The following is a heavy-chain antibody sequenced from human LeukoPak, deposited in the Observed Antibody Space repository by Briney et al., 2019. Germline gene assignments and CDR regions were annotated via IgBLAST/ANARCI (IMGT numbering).Heavy chain of an antibody. V-gene: IGHV4-39*07. J-gene: IGHJ4*02. D-gene: IGHD4-17*01. CDR3: ARCPHYGDYPPIDY. Sequence: SETLSLTCAVSGGSISSSSYYWGWIRQPPGKGLEWIGSIYYSGSTYYNPSLKGRVTISVDTSKNQFSLKLSSVTAADTAVYYCARCPHYGDYPPIDYWGQGTLVTVSS. CDR1: GGSISSSSYY. CDR2: IYYSGST.